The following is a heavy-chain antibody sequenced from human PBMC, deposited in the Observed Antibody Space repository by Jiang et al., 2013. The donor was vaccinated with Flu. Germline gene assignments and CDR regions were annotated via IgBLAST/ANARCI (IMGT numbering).Heavy chain of an antibody. Sequence: LLKPSETLSLTCAVYGGSFSGYYWSWIRQPPGKGLEWIGEINHSGSTNYNPSLKSRVTISVDTSKNQFSLKLSSVTAADTAVYYCARLTLGVGDLDDYWGQGTLVTVSS. V-gene: IGHV4-34*01. D-gene: IGHD1-26*01. CDR3: ARLTLGVGDLDDY. CDR1: GGSFSGYY. CDR2: INHSGST. J-gene: IGHJ4*02.